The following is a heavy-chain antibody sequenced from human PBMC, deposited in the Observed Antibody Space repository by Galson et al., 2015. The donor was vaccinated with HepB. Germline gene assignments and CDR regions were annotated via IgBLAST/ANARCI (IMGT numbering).Heavy chain of an antibody. CDR1: GFTFSSYG. Sequence: SLRLSCAASGFTFSSYGMLWVRQAPGKGLEWVALIWYDGSNKYYADSVKGRFTISRDNSNNTLYLQMNSLSAEDTAVYYCAREIRGWYYFDYWGQGTLVTVSS. D-gene: IGHD6-19*01. V-gene: IGHV3-33*01. CDR3: AREIRGWYYFDY. CDR2: IWYDGSNK. J-gene: IGHJ4*02.